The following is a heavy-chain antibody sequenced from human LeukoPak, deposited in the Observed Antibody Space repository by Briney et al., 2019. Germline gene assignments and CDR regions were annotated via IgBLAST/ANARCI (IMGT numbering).Heavy chain of an antibody. CDR1: GFTFSSYG. V-gene: IGHV3-30*18. CDR3: AKGQATVTTVVVDAFDI. D-gene: IGHD4-17*01. Sequence: PGRSLRLSCAASGFTFSSYGMHWVRQAPGKGLEWVAVISYDGSNKYYADSVKGRFTISRDNSKNTLYLQMNSLRAEDTAVYYCAKGQATVTTVVVDAFDIWGQGTMVTVSS. J-gene: IGHJ3*02. CDR2: ISYDGSNK.